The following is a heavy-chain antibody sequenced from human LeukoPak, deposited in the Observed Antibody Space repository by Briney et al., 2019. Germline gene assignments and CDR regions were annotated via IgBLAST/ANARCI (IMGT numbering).Heavy chain of an antibody. V-gene: IGHV5-51*01. Sequence: GESLKISFKGSGYSFTSYWIGWVRQMPGKGLGWMGIIYPGDSDTRYSPSFQGQVTISADKSISTAYLQWSSLKASDTAMYYCARQEQQLVNWFDPWGQGPLSPSPQ. D-gene: IGHD6-13*01. CDR1: GYSFTSYW. CDR2: IYPGDSDT. J-gene: IGHJ5*02. CDR3: ARQEQQLVNWFDP.